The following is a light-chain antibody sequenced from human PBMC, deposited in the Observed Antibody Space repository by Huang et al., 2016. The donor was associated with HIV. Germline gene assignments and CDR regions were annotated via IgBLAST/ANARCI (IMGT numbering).Light chain of an antibody. J-gene: IGKJ2*01. CDR1: QSVKKN. Sequence: DMVMTQSPGTLSVSPGERATLSCRASQSVKKNLAWYQQMPGQAPRLLISGVSTRDTGVPARFSGNGSETEFTLTITSVQSEDSAVYYCQQYNNWPPYDFGQGTKLEIK. CDR2: GVS. V-gene: IGKV3-15*01. CDR3: QQYNNWPPYD.